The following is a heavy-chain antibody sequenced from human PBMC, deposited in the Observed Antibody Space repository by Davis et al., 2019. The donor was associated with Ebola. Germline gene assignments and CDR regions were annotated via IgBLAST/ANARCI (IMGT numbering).Heavy chain of an antibody. CDR3: ARGPRGDGYNYGPYYYYYYMDV. J-gene: IGHJ6*03. D-gene: IGHD5-24*01. CDR1: GFTFDDYG. Sequence: GESLKISCAASGFTFDDYGMSWVRQAPGKGLEWVSGINWNGGSTGYADSVKGRFTISRDNAKNSLYLQMNSLRAEDTAVYYCARGPRGDGYNYGPYYYYYYMDVWGKGTTVTVSS. CDR2: INWNGGST. V-gene: IGHV3-20*04.